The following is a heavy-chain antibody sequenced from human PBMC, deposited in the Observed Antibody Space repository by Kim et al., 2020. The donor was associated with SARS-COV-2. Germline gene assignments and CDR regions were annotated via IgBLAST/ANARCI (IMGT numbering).Heavy chain of an antibody. Sequence: RFTISRDNAKNSLYLQMNSLRAEDTAVYYCAIKDIVVVPAADYYYYGMDVWGQGTTVTVSS. D-gene: IGHD2-2*01. V-gene: IGHV3-11*06. CDR3: AIKDIVVVPAADYYYYGMDV. J-gene: IGHJ6*02.